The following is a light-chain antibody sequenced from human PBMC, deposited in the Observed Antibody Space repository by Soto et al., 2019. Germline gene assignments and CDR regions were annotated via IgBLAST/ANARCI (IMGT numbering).Light chain of an antibody. Sequence: SALTQPASVSGSPGQSITISCTGTSSDVGGYDYVSWYQQHPGKAPKLMIYDVSNRPSGVSNRFSGSKSGNTASLTISGLQADDEADYYCSSYTSSNTGVFGGGTKLTVL. CDR3: SSYTSSNTGV. J-gene: IGLJ2*01. CDR1: SSDVGGYDY. CDR2: DVS. V-gene: IGLV2-14*01.